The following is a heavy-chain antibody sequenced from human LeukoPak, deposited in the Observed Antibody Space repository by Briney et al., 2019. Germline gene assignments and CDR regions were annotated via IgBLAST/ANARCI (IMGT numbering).Heavy chain of an antibody. CDR1: GGSISSGSYY. V-gene: IGHV4-61*02. CDR2: IYTSGST. CDR3: ARGGGYNPYY. J-gene: IGHJ4*02. D-gene: IGHD5-24*01. Sequence: RPSQTLSLTCTVSGGSISSGSYYWNWIRQPAGKGLEWIGRIYTSGSTNYNPSLKSRVTISVVTSKNQFSLKLSSVTAADTAVYYCARGGGYNPYYWGQGTLVTVSS.